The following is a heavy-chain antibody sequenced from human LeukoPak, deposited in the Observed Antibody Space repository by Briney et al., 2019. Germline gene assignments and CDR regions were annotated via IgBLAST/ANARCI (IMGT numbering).Heavy chain of an antibody. Sequence: GESLRLSCAASGFMFTHHGMHWVRQAPGKGLEWVANINQDGSQKYYLDSVKGRFTISKDNAKNSLVLQMNSLRAEDTAVYYCARVDYTGNGNPYWDQGTLVTVSS. CDR3: ARVDYTGNGNPY. CDR2: INQDGSQK. V-gene: IGHV3-7*01. J-gene: IGHJ4*02. CDR1: GFMFTHHG. D-gene: IGHD4-23*01.